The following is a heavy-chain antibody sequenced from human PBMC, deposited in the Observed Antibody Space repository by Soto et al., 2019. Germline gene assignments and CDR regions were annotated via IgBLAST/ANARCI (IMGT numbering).Heavy chain of an antibody. J-gene: IGHJ6*03. V-gene: IGHV4-34*01. Sequence: SETLSLTCAVYGGSFSGFYWSWIRQPPGKGLEWIGEINHSGSTNYNPSLKSRVTISVDTSKTQFSLPLSSVTAADTAVYYCARGRGRAARRAYYMDVWGKGTTVTASS. CDR2: INHSGST. CDR3: ARGRGRAARRAYYMDV. CDR1: GGSFSGFY. D-gene: IGHD6-6*01.